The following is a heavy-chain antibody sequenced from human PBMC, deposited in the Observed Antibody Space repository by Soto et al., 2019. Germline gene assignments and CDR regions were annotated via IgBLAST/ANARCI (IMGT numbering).Heavy chain of an antibody. CDR3: ARPERNSKYHPLLS. D-gene: IGHD1-1*01. V-gene: IGHV3-7*01. J-gene: IGHJ4*02. CDR2: IKEDGSEK. Sequence: GGSLRLSCIASGFSFGNDWMGWVRKATGKGQEWVANIKEDGSEKFSVDSVRGRFTISRDNAKNSLYLQMNSLRADDTAVYYCARPERNSKYHPLLSWGQGTLVTVSS. CDR1: GFSFGNDW.